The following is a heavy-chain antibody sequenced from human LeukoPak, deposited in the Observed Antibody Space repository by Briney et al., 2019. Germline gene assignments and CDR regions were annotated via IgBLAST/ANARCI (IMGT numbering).Heavy chain of an antibody. CDR1: GYTFTSYD. D-gene: IGHD1-20*01. CDR2: INPNSGGT. V-gene: IGHV1-2*04. J-gene: IGHJ4*02. CDR3: ARGLINGHDFDY. Sequence: GASVKVSCKASGYTFTSYDISWVRQAPGQGLEWMGWINPNSGGTNYAQKFQGWVTMTRDTSISTAYMDLSRLTSEDTAVYYCARGLINGHDFDYWGQGTLVTVSS.